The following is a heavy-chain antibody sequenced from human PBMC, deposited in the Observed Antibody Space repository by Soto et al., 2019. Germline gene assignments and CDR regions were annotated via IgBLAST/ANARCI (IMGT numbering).Heavy chain of an antibody. CDR2: IYYGGST. D-gene: IGHD5-12*01. J-gene: IGHJ6*02. V-gene: IGHV4-31*11. CDR1: GGSLSSGRYY. CDR3: AREGPYSGYDWYYYYGMDV. Sequence: PSATLSLTCADSGGSLSSGRYYWSWLRQHPGKGLEWIGYIYYGGSTYYNPSLKSRVTKSVDTSKNQFSLKLSSVTAADTAVYYCAREGPYSGYDWYYYYGMDVWGQGTSVT.